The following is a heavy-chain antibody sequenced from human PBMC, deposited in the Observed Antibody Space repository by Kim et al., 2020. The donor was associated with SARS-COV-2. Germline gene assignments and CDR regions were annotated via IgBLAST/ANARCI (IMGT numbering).Heavy chain of an antibody. CDR3: ARAPIFAYFDTSTMHMDV. J-gene: IGHJ6*01. Sequence: GGSLRLSCTVFGFTFTSYTMNWVRQAPGKGLEWVASISSFTTYIYHADLVKGRFTISRDNAKDSLYLQINSLRAEDTAVYYCARAPIFAYFDTSTMHMDVWGQGTTVTVSS. D-gene: IGHD3-9*01. CDR1: GFTFTSYT. CDR2: ISSFTTYI. V-gene: IGHV3-21*06.